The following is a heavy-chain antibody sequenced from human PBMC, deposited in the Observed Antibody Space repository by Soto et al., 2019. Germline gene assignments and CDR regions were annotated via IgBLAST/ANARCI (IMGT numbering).Heavy chain of an antibody. CDR2: ISTYNGDT. D-gene: IGHD5-12*01. CDR3: AREGVAPYYYYGIAV. CDR1: GYTFTRSG. Sequence: ASVKVSCKASGYTFTRSGISWVRQAPGQGLEWMGWISTYNGDTNYAQTFQGRVTMTTDTSTSTVHMEVRSLRSDDTAVYYCAREGVAPYYYYGIAVRGQGTPVTVSS. J-gene: IGHJ6*02. V-gene: IGHV1-18*01.